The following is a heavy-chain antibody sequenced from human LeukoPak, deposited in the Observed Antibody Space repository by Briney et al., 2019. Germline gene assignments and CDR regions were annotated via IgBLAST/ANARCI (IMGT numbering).Heavy chain of an antibody. V-gene: IGHV4-59*08. CDR1: HGSITGFY. D-gene: IGHD5-18*01. CDR2: VHFTGNA. Sequence: SETLSLTRNVSHGSITGFYWSWIRQPPGKGLEWVGSVHFTGNAHYNPSLKSRITISVGSSRRQFSLRLTSVTAADTAIYYCARQGDTELDVFDSWGQGVLVTVSS. CDR3: ARQGDTELDVFDS. J-gene: IGHJ4*02.